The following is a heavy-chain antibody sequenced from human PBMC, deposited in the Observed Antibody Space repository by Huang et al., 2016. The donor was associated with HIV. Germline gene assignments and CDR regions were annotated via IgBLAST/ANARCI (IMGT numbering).Heavy chain of an antibody. CDR2: SKSKTDGGTT. J-gene: IGHJ3*02. CDR3: TTDRDYGDYVADAFDI. D-gene: IGHD4-17*01. Sequence: AASGFTFSNAWMGWVRQAPGKGLEWVGRSKSKTDGGTTDYAAPVKGRFTISRDDSKNTLYLQMNTLKTEDTAVYYCTTDRDYGDYVADAFDIWGQGTMVTVSS. CDR1: GFTFSNAW. V-gene: IGHV3-15*01.